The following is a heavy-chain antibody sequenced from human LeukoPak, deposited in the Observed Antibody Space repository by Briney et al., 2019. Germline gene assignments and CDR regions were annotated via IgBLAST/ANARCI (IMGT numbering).Heavy chain of an antibody. J-gene: IGHJ4*02. V-gene: IGHV3-23*01. CDR1: GFTFSSYA. CDR2: ISGSGGDT. Sequence: GGSLRLSCAASGFTFSSYAMIWVRQAPGKGLEWVSAISGSGGDTYYADSVKGRFTIFRDNSKNTVYLRMNSLRAEDTAVYYCAKDPWGSRGYFDYWGQATLVTVSS. D-gene: IGHD7-27*01. CDR3: AKDPWGSRGYFDY.